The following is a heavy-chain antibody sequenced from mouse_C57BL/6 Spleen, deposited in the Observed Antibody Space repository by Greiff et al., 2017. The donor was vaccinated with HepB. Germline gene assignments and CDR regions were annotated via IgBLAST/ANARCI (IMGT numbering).Heavy chain of an antibody. Sequence: VQLQQPGAELVKPGASVKVSCKASGYTFTSYWMHWVKQRPGQGLEWIGRIHPSDSDTNYNQKFKGKATLTVDKSSSTAYMQRSSLTSEDSAVYYCASANWEGWFAYWGQGTLVTVSA. CDR2: IHPSDSDT. CDR1: GYTFTSYW. D-gene: IGHD4-1*01. CDR3: ASANWEGWFAY. J-gene: IGHJ3*01. V-gene: IGHV1-74*01.